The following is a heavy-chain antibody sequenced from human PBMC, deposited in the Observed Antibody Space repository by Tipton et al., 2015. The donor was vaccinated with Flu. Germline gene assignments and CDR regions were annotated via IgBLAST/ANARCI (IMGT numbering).Heavy chain of an antibody. CDR2: MNPDNGNT. CDR1: GYRFTTYD. V-gene: IGHV1-8*01. CDR3: ARTPRKGDVDN. Sequence: QVQLVQSGAEVKKPGASVKVSCKTSGYRFTTYDINWVRQASGQGLEWMGWMNPDNGNTGYAQKFRGRVSLTRDTSIRTAYMELTRLTSDDTAVYFCARTPRKGDVDNWGQGTRVTVSS. D-gene: IGHD1-14*01. J-gene: IGHJ4*02.